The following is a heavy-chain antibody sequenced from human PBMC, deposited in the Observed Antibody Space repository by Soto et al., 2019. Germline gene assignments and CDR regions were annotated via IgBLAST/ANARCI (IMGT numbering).Heavy chain of an antibody. D-gene: IGHD3-22*01. CDR2: TVPISGIE. V-gene: IGHV1-69*18. CDR1: GGTFIDYA. Sequence: QVQLVQSGAEVKKPGSSVRVSCEASGGTFIDYAFSWVRQAPGQGLEWMGRTVPISGIEDYAQKFQGRITITADASTRTAYMELTSLRSEDTAVYYCAGTYDTSGDYPYYFEYWGQGTLVTVSS. J-gene: IGHJ4*02. CDR3: AGTYDTSGDYPYYFEY.